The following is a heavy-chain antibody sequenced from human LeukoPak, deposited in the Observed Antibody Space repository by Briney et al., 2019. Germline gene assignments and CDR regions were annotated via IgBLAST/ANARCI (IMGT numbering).Heavy chain of an antibody. V-gene: IGHV1-2*02. J-gene: IGHJ4*02. CDR3: ARDHLAATFYYFDY. D-gene: IGHD2-15*01. CDR1: XYXXSGYY. Sequence: ASVRVSCKASXYXXSGYYXXXVXXXXXXXXEXXGWINQKSGSTNSAXKFQGRITMTRDKSISTAYMELSRLRSDDTAVYYCARDHLAATFYYFDYWGQGTLVTVSP. CDR2: INQKSGST.